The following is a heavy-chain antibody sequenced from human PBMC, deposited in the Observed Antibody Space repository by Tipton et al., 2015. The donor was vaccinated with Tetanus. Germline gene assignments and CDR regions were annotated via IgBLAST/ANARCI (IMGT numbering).Heavy chain of an antibody. J-gene: IGHJ5*02. CDR1: GFTFRNYA. D-gene: IGHD6-13*01. Sequence: SLRLSCAASGFTFRNYAMSWVRQAPGKGLEWVSGITGGNTYYADSVKGQFTISRDNSKNTLSLQMNSLRGEDTAVYYCAKALGSSAWYGTWGQGTLVTVSS. CDR3: AKALGSSAWYGT. V-gene: IGHV3-23*01. CDR2: ITGGNT.